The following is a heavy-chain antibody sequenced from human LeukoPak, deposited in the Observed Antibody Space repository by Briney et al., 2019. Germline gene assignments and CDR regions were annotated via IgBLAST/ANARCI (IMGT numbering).Heavy chain of an antibody. Sequence: GESLKISCKGSGYTFATYWIGWVRQMPGKGLEWMGIIYLGDSDTRYSPSFQGQVTISAAKSITTAYLQWSSLKASDTAMYYCARHVVPYSSGLAGFDYWGQGTLVTVSS. D-gene: IGHD6-19*01. CDR1: GYTFATYW. V-gene: IGHV5-51*01. CDR2: IYLGDSDT. CDR3: ARHVVPYSSGLAGFDY. J-gene: IGHJ4*02.